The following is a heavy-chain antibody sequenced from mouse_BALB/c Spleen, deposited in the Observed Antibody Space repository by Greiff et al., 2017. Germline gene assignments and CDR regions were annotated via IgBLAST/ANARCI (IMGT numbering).Heavy chain of an antibody. V-gene: IGHV6-6*02. CDR3: TGVRLYAMDY. CDR1: GFTFSSYW. Sequence: EVKVEESGGGLVQPGGSMKLSCVASGFTFSSYWMSWVRQSPEKGLEWVAEIRLKSDNYATHYAESVKGKFTISRDDSKSRLYLQMNSLRAEDTGIYYCTGVRLYAMDYWGQGTSVTVSS. J-gene: IGHJ4*01. CDR2: IRLKSDNYAT. D-gene: IGHD2-14*01.